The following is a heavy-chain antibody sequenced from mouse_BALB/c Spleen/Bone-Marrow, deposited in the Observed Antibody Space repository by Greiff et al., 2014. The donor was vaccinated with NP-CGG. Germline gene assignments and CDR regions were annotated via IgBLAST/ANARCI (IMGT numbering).Heavy chain of an antibody. CDR1: GFNIKDPY. Sequence: EVKVEESGAELVKPGASVKLSCTASGFNIKDPYMHWVKQRPEQGLEWIGRIDPANGNTKYDPKFQGKATITADTSSNTAYLQLSSLTSEDTAVYYCASYYYGSSYGFAYWGQGTLVTVSA. CDR2: IDPANGNT. D-gene: IGHD1-1*01. V-gene: IGHV14-3*02. CDR3: ASYYYGSSYGFAY. J-gene: IGHJ3*01.